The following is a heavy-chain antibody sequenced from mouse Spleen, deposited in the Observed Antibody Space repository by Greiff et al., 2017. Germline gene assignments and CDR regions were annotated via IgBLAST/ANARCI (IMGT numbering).Heavy chain of an antibody. J-gene: IGHJ3*01. D-gene: IGHD2-3*01. Sequence: QVQLKESGPSLVQPSQSLSITCTVSGFSFTSYGVHWVRQSPGKGLEWLGVIWRGGSTDYNAAFMSRLSITKDNSKSQVFFKMNSLQADDTAIYYCAKNGYDGYSAWFAYWGQGTLVTVSA. V-gene: IGHV2-5-1*01. CDR1: GFSFTSYG. CDR3: AKNGYDGYSAWFAY. CDR2: IWRGGST.